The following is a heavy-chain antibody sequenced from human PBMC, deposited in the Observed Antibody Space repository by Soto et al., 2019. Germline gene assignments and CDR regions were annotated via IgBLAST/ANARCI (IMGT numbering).Heavy chain of an antibody. J-gene: IGHJ6*02. CDR1: GFTFSDYE. D-gene: IGHD3-10*01. Sequence: GGSLRLSCAASGFTFSDYEVNWVRQAPGKGLEWISYISASGATIHYADSVRGRLTISRDNAENSVYLQMNSLRADDTGVYYCAKYYFGMGVWGQGTTVTVSS. V-gene: IGHV3-48*03. CDR3: AKYYFGMGV. CDR2: ISASGATI.